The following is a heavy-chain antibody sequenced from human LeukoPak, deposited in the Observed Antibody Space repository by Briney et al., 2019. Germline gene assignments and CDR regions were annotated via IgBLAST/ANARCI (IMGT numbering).Heavy chain of an antibody. D-gene: IGHD3-22*01. J-gene: IGHJ4*02. V-gene: IGHV3-9*01. CDR2: ISWNSGSI. CDR3: AKDFADDYYDSSGYSR. Sequence: PGRSLGLSCAASGFTFDDYAMHWVRQAPGKGLEWVSGISWNSGSIGYADSVKGRFTISRDNAKNSLYPQMNSLRAEDTALYYCAKDFADDYYDSSGYSRWGQGTLVTVSS. CDR1: GFTFDDYA.